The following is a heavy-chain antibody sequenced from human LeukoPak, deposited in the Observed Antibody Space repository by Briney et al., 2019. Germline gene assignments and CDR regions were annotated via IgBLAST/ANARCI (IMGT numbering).Heavy chain of an antibody. D-gene: IGHD1-1*01. Sequence: GASVKVSCKASGYTFTGYYMHWVRQAPGQGLEWMGIINPSGGSTSYAQKFQGRITMTRDTPTSTVYMELSSLRSGDTAVYYCTRSSGTTVGAFDIWGQGTMVTVSS. CDR2: INPSGGST. CDR3: TRSSGTTVGAFDI. CDR1: GYTFTGYY. V-gene: IGHV1-46*03. J-gene: IGHJ3*02.